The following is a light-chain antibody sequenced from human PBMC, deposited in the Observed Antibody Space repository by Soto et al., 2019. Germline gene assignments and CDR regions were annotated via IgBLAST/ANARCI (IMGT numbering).Light chain of an antibody. CDR3: SSYTSSSTLHWV. J-gene: IGLJ3*02. CDR1: SSDVGGYNY. CDR2: EVS. V-gene: IGLV2-14*01. Sequence: QSVLTQPASVSGSPGQSITISCTGTSSDVGGYNYVSWYQQHPGKAPKLMIYEVSNRPSGVSNRFSGSKFGNTASLTISGLQAKDEADYYCSSYTSSSTLHWVFGGGTKLTVL.